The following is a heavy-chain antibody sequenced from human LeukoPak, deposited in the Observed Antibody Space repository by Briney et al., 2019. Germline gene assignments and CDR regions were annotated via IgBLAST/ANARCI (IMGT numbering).Heavy chain of an antibody. CDR3: ARSDRDGDWFIDGY. J-gene: IGHJ4*02. Sequence: GGSLRLSCAASGFTFSSYAMSWVRQAPGKGLEWVSAISGSGGSTYYADSVKGRFTISRDNTRNSLYLQMNSLRAEDTGAYYCARSDRDGDWFIDGYWGQGTLVTVSS. V-gene: IGHV3-23*01. CDR2: ISGSGGST. D-gene: IGHD3-9*01. CDR1: GFTFSSYA.